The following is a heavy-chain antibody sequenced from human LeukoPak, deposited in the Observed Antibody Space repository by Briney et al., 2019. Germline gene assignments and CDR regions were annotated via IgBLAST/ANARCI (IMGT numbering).Heavy chain of an antibody. CDR2: INPNSGGT. D-gene: IGHD6-19*01. CDR1: GYTFTGYY. CDR3: AKDFGVAVVRYYFDY. J-gene: IGHJ4*02. V-gene: IGHV1-2*02. Sequence: GASVKVSCKASGYTFTGYYMHWVRQAPGQGLEWMGWINPNSGGTNYAQKFQGRVTMTRDTSISTAYMELSRLRSDDTAVYYCAKDFGVAVVRYYFDYWGQGTLVTVSS.